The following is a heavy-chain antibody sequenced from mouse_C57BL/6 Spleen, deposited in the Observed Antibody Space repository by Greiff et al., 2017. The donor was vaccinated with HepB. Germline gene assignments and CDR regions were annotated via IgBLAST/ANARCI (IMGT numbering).Heavy chain of an antibody. CDR2: IDPENGDT. Sequence: VQLQQSGAELVRPGASVKLSCTASGFNIKDDYMHWVKQRPEQGLEWIGWIDPENGDTEYASKFQGKATITADTSSNTAYLQLSSLTSEDTAVYYCTRITTVVAPSYWGQGTTLTVSS. V-gene: IGHV14-4*01. D-gene: IGHD1-1*01. CDR1: GFNIKDDY. J-gene: IGHJ2*01. CDR3: TRITTVVAPSY.